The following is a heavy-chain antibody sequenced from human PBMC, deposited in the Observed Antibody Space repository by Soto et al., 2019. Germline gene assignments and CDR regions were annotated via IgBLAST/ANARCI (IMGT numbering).Heavy chain of an antibody. CDR3: ARGTTLFGVVN. CDR2: ITSSSGTI. V-gene: IGHV3-48*01. Sequence: HPGGSLRLSCAASGFTFSAYSMNWVRQAPGKGLEWVSHITSSSGTIYYADSVKGRFTISRDNAKNSLYLQMDSLRAEDTAVYYCARGTTLFGVVNXGXGTTVTVSS. D-gene: IGHD3-3*01. J-gene: IGHJ6*04. CDR1: GFTFSAYS.